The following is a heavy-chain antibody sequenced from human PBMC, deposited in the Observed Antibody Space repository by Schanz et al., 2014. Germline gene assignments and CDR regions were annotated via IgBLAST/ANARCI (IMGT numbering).Heavy chain of an antibody. D-gene: IGHD6-25*01. CDR3: AKVRYSSGWRGDYFDE. CDR1: GFTFNIYA. J-gene: IGHJ4*02. CDR2: ISDSGDTA. Sequence: EVQLLESGGGLVQPGGSLRLSCAASGFTFNIYAMSWVRQAPGKGLEWVSLISDSGDTAYYADSVKGRFTISRDNFKGALYLQMSSLRAEDTAVYYCAKVRYSSGWRGDYFDEWGQGTLVTVAS. V-gene: IGHV3-23*01.